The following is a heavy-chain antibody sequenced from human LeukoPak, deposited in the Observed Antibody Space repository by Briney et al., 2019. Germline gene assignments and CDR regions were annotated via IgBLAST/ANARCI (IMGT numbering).Heavy chain of an antibody. CDR3: ARTNYGCSYGGAFDY. Sequence: GESLKISCKGSGYSFTSYWIGWVRQMPGKGLEWMGIIYPGDSDTRYSPSFQGQVTISADKSISTAYLQWSSLKASDTAMYYCARTNYGCSYGGAFDYWGQGTLVTVSS. J-gene: IGHJ4*02. CDR1: GYSFTSYW. D-gene: IGHD5-18*01. CDR2: IYPGDSDT. V-gene: IGHV5-51*01.